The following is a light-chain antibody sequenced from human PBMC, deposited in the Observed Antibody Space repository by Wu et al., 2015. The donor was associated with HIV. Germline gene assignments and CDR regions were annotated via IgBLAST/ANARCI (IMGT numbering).Light chain of an antibody. CDR1: QGITSA. CDR3: QQFSSYPHT. Sequence: AIQLTQSPSSLSASVGDRVTITCRASQGITSALAWYQQKPGKPPKLLIYHASTLESGVPSRFSGSGSGTDFTLTISSLEPADFATYYCQQFSSYPHTFGGGTKVEI. J-gene: IGKJ4*01. CDR2: HAS. V-gene: IGKV1-13*02.